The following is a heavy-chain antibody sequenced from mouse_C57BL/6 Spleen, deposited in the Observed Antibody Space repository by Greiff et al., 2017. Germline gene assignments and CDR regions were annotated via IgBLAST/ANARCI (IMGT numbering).Heavy chain of an antibody. CDR3: TTMGRDY. D-gene: IGHD4-1*01. Sequence: VQLQQSGAELVRPGASVKLSCTASGFNIKDDYMHWVKQRPEQGLEWIGWIDPENGDTEYASKFQGKATITADTSSNTAYRQLSSLTSEDTAVYYCTTMGRDYWGQGTTLTVSS. CDR2: IDPENGDT. V-gene: IGHV14-4*01. J-gene: IGHJ2*01. CDR1: GFNIKDDY.